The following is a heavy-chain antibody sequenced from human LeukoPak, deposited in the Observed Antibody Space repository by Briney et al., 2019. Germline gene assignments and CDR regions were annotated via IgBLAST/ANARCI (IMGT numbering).Heavy chain of an antibody. CDR1: GFTFNDFA. V-gene: IGHV3-43D*03. CDR3: AKGKGRGYYFDY. J-gene: IGHJ4*02. CDR2: ISWDADFT. Sequence: GGSLRLSCAASGFTFNDFAMHWVRQVPGKGLEWISLISWDADFTYYADSVKGRFTISRDNSTNSLYLQMNSLRPDDTALYYCAKGKGRGYYFDYWGQGTLVTVSS. D-gene: IGHD1-26*01.